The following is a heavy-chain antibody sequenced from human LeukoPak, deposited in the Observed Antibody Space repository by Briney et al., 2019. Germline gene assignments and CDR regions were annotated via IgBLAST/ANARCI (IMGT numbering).Heavy chain of an antibody. CDR3: ATFTHLVRGVIINPGY. Sequence: GASVKVSCKASGYTFTGYYMHWVRQAPGQGLEWMGWINPNSGGTNYAQKFQGRVTMTRDTSISTAYMELSRLRSDDTAVYYCATFTHLVRGVIINPGYWGQGTLVTVSS. CDR1: GYTFTGYY. J-gene: IGHJ4*02. V-gene: IGHV1-2*02. D-gene: IGHD3-10*01. CDR2: INPNSGGT.